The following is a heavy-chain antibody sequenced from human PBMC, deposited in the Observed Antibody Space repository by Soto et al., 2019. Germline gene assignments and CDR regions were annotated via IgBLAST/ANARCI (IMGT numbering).Heavy chain of an antibody. Sequence: QVQLVQSGAEVKKPGSSVKVSCKASGGTFSSYTISWVRQAPGQGLEWMGRIIPILGIANYAQKFQGRVTITADKSTSTAYMELSRLRSEDTAVYYCAREGYYDILTGYSYYFDYWGQGTLVTVSS. J-gene: IGHJ4*02. CDR1: GGTFSSYT. CDR2: IIPILGIA. CDR3: AREGYYDILTGYSYYFDY. D-gene: IGHD3-9*01. V-gene: IGHV1-69*02.